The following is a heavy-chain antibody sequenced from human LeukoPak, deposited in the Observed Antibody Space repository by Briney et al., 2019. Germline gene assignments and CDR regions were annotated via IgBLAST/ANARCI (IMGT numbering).Heavy chain of an antibody. CDR3: ARDAWSGYSHNWFDP. V-gene: IGHV1-2*02. D-gene: IGHD3-3*01. Sequence: ASVKVSRKASGYTFTGYYMHWVRQAPGQGLEWMGWINPNSGGTNYAQKFQGRVTMTTDTSTSTAYMELRSLRSDDTAVYYCARDAWSGYSHNWFDPWGQGTLVTVSS. J-gene: IGHJ5*02. CDR1: GYTFTGYY. CDR2: INPNSGGT.